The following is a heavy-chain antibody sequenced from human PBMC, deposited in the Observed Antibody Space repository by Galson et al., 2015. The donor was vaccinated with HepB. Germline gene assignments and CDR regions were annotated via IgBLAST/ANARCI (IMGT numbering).Heavy chain of an antibody. V-gene: IGHV1-69*02. CDR3: ARVGTDDYGDYVGQLGAFDI. Sequence: SVKVSCKASGGTFSSYTISWVRQAPGQGLEWMGRIIPILGIANYAQKFQGRVTITADKSTSTAYMELSSLRSEDTAVYYCARVGTDDYGDYVGQLGAFDIWGQGTMVTVSS. CDR1: GGTFSSYT. D-gene: IGHD4-17*01. CDR2: IIPILGIA. J-gene: IGHJ3*02.